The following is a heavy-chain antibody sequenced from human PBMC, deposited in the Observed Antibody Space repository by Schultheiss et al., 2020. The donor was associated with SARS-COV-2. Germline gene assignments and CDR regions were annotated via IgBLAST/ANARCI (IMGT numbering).Heavy chain of an antibody. CDR3: ARRVWGLQDLGVDT. Sequence: SETLSLTCTVSGDSISSSSYYWGWIRQPPGKGLEWIGYIYYTGSTNYNPSLESRVAISVDTSKNQYSLKLSSVTAADRAVYYCARRVWGLQDLGVDTWGQGTLVTVSS. CDR2: IYYTGST. CDR1: GDSISSSSYY. J-gene: IGHJ5*02. V-gene: IGHV4-61*05. D-gene: IGHD3-16*01.